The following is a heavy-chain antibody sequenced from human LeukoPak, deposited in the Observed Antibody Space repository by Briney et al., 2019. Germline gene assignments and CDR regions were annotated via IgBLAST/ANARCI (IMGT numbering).Heavy chain of an antibody. CDR2: INHSGST. CDR3: ARVTSYSSSWRGYFQH. V-gene: IGHV4-34*01. J-gene: IGHJ1*01. D-gene: IGHD6-13*01. Sequence: SETLSLTCAVYGGSFSGYYWSWIRQPPGKGPVCSGEINHSGSTNYNPSLKSRVTISVDTSKNQFSLKLSSVTAADTAVYYCARVTSYSSSWRGYFQHWGQGTLVTVSS. CDR1: GGSFSGYY.